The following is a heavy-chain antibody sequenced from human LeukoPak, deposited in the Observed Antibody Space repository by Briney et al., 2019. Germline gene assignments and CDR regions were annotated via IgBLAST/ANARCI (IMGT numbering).Heavy chain of an antibody. Sequence: PGGSLRLSCAVSGFTFSSYWMSWVRQAPGKGLVWVSRINGDGSTTSYADSVKGRFTISRDNARNTLYLQMNSLRAEDTAVYYCASGLVGGTKYWGQGTLVTVSS. CDR2: INGDGSTT. J-gene: IGHJ4*02. CDR1: GFTFSSYW. V-gene: IGHV3-74*01. CDR3: ASGLVGGTKY. D-gene: IGHD1-26*01.